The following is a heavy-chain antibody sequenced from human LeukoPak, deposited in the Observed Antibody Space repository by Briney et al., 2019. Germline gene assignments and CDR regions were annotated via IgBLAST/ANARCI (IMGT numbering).Heavy chain of an antibody. CDR2: INAGNGNA. J-gene: IGHJ6*02. D-gene: IGHD1-7*01. Sequence: ASVKVSCKASGYTFTSYAMHWVRQAPGQRLEWMGWINAGNGNAQYSQKFQGRVTITRDTSARTAYMDLSSLGSEDTAVYYCARGRTTTDYYYNGMDVWGQGTTVTVSS. CDR3: ARGRTTTDYYYNGMDV. V-gene: IGHV1-3*01. CDR1: GYTFTSYA.